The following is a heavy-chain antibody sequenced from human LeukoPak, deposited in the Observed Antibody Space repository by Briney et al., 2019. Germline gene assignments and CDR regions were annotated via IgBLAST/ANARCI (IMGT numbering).Heavy chain of an antibody. CDR3: ARGVAAAVDPYYFDY. V-gene: IGHV4-59*01. Sequence: SETLSLTYTVSGGSISSYYWSWIRQPPGKGLEWIGYIYYSGSTNYNPSLKSRVTISVDTSKNQFSLKLSSVTAADTAVYYCARGVAAAVDPYYFDYWGQGTLVTVSS. CDR2: IYYSGST. J-gene: IGHJ4*02. D-gene: IGHD6-13*01. CDR1: GGSISSYY.